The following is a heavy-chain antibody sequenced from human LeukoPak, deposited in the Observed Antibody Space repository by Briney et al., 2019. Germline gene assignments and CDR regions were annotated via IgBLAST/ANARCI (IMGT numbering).Heavy chain of an antibody. CDR1: GFSLSTRGVG. V-gene: IGHV2-5*02. CDR3: AHSEDYYGSVDAFDI. Sequence: SGPTLVKPTQTLTLTCTFSGFSLSTRGVGVGWIRQPPGKALEWLAFIYWDGDKRYSPSLESRLTITKDTFKNQVVLTMTNMDPVDTATYYCAHSEDYYGSVDAFDIWGQGTMVTVSS. D-gene: IGHD3-10*01. J-gene: IGHJ3*02. CDR2: IYWDGDK.